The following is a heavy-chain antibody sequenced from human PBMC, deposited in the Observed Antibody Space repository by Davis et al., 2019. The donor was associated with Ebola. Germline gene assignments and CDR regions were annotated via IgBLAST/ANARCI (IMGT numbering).Heavy chain of an antibody. CDR2: IGSDYNT. D-gene: IGHD3-16*01. J-gene: IGHJ6*02. CDR1: GFTISGTA. Sequence: GGSLRLSCRVSGFTISGTAMGWVRQAPGKGLEWVSAIGSDYNTHYAESVKGRFTISRDNSKNPVYLQINSLRVEETALYHCAKDLWGFAAIDVWGQGTTVTVSS. CDR3: AKDLWGFAAIDV. V-gene: IGHV3-23*01.